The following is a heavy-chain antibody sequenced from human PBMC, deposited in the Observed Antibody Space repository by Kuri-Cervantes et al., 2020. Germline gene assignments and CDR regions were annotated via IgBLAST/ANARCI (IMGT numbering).Heavy chain of an antibody. Sequence: LSLTCAASGFTFSSYGMHWVRQAPGKGLEWVAVISYDGSNKYYADSVKGRFTISRDNSKNTLYLQMNSLRAEDTAVYYCARDKTSSSWRTSGRYYYGMDVWGQGTTVTVSS. J-gene: IGHJ6*02. D-gene: IGHD6-13*01. CDR3: ARDKTSSSWRTSGRYYYGMDV. V-gene: IGHV3-30*03. CDR1: GFTFSSYG. CDR2: ISYDGSNK.